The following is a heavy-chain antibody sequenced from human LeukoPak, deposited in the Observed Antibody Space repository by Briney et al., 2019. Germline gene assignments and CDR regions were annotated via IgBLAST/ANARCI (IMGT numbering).Heavy chain of an antibody. CDR1: GGSISSSSYY. Sequence: KPSETLSLTCTVSGGSISSSSYYWGWIRQPPGKGLEWIGSIYYSGSTYYNPSLKSRVTISVDTSKNQFSLKLSSVTAADTAVYYCARVTQYYDSHGYYYAQYYFDYWGQGTLVTVSS. D-gene: IGHD3-22*01. CDR2: IYYSGST. CDR3: ARVTQYYDSHGYYYAQYYFDY. J-gene: IGHJ4*02. V-gene: IGHV4-39*07.